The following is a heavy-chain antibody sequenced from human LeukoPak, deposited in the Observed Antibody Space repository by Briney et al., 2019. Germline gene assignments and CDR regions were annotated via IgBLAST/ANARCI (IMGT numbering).Heavy chain of an antibody. J-gene: IGHJ4*02. Sequence: SQTLSLTCAVSGGSISSGSYYWSWIRQPAGKGLEWIGRIYTSGSTNYNPSLKSRVTISVDTSKNQFSLKLSSVTAADTAVYYCARQFRDSSGWYWYFDYWGQGTLVTVSS. D-gene: IGHD6-19*01. CDR1: GGSISSGSYY. CDR2: IYTSGST. CDR3: ARQFRDSSGWYWYFDY. V-gene: IGHV4-61*02.